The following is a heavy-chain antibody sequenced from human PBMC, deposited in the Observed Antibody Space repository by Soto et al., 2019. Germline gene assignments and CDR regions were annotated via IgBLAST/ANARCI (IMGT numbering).Heavy chain of an antibody. V-gene: IGHV3-23*01. D-gene: IGHD5-12*01. Sequence: PGGSLRLSCAASGFTFSSYAMNWVRQAPGKGLEWVSTISGSGGSTYYADSVKGRFTISRDNSKNTLYLQMNSLRAEDTAVYYCAKDRRGMATNFDYWGQGTLVTVSS. CDR3: AKDRRGMATNFDY. CDR1: GFTFSSYA. J-gene: IGHJ4*02. CDR2: ISGSGGST.